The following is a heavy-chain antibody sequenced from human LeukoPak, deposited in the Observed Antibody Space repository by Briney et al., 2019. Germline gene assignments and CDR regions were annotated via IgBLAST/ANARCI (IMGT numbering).Heavy chain of an antibody. D-gene: IGHD5-18*01. V-gene: IGHV3-53*01. CDR3: AREIIQLPGYFDY. Sequence: GGSLRLSCAASGFTVSSNYMSWVRQAPGKGLEWVSVIYSGGSTYYADSVKGRFTISRDNSKNTLYLQMKSLRAEDTAVYCCAREIIQLPGYFDYWGQGTLVTVSP. J-gene: IGHJ4*02. CDR1: GFTVSSNY. CDR2: IYSGGST.